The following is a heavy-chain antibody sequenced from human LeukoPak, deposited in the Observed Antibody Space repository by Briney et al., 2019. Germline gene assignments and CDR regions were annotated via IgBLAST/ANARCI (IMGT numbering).Heavy chain of an antibody. J-gene: IGHJ4*02. CDR1: GFIFSSYA. CDR2: ISGSGGST. V-gene: IGHV3-23*01. Sequence: GGSLRLSCAASGFIFSSYAMSWVRQAPGKGLEWVSAISGSGGSTYYADSVKGRFTISRDNSKNTLYLQMNSLRAEDTAVYYCAKGQQYYYGSGSYYRYWGQGTLVTVSS. D-gene: IGHD3-10*01. CDR3: AKGQQYYYGSGSYYRY.